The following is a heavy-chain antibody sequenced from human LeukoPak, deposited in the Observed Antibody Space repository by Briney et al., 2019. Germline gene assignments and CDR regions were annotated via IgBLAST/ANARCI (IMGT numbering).Heavy chain of an antibody. CDR2: IASDGGAK. CDR3: AREATWGQWYFDH. J-gene: IGHJ4*02. D-gene: IGHD6-19*01. CDR1: GFSFSNHG. V-gene: IGHV3-30*03. Sequence: PGGPLRLSSVASGFSFSNHGMHWVRQAPGKGLEWVSVIASDGGAKFYADSVKGRFTLSRDNSKNMFFLQMNFLTVEDTAIYYCAREATWGQWYFDHWGQGTPVTVSS.